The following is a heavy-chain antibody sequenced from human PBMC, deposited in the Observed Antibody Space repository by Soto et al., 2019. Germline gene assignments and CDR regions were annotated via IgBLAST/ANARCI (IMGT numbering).Heavy chain of an antibody. Sequence: EVQLVESGGGLVKPGGSLRLSCAASGFTFSSYSMNWVRQAPGKGLEWVSSISSSSSYIYYADSVKGRFTIARDNAKNSLYLQMNSLRAEDTAVYYCARDLLVPAAAHYYYGMDVWGQGTTVTVSS. CDR1: GFTFSSYS. J-gene: IGHJ6*02. CDR2: ISSSSSYI. V-gene: IGHV3-21*01. CDR3: ARDLLVPAAAHYYYGMDV. D-gene: IGHD2-2*01.